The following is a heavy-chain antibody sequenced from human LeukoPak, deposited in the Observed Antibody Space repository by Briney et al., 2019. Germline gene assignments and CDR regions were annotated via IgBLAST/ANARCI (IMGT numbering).Heavy chain of an antibody. D-gene: IGHD6-25*01. V-gene: IGHV4-39*07. CDR3: ARDLEQRGYYYYYMDV. J-gene: IGHJ6*03. Sequence: SETLSLTCTVSGGSISSSSYYWGWIRQPPGKGLEWIGSIYYSGSTYYNPSLKSRVTISVDTSKNQFSLKLSSVTAADTAVYYCARDLEQRGYYYYYMDVWGKGTTVTVSS. CDR1: GGSISSSSYY. CDR2: IYYSGST.